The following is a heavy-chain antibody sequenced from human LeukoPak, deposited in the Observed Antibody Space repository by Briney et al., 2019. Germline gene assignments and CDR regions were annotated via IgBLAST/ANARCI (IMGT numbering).Heavy chain of an antibody. J-gene: IGHJ4*02. V-gene: IGHV3-53*01. CDR3: ARDTGSGNYFDY. Sequence: GGSLRLSCSASGFTFSSNWMHWVRQAPGKGLEWVSVIYTGGTTYYADSVKGRFTISRDNSKNTLYLQMNSLRVEDTAVYYCARDTGSGNYFDYWGQGTLVTVSS. CDR1: GFTFSSNW. D-gene: IGHD1-26*01. CDR2: IYTGGTT.